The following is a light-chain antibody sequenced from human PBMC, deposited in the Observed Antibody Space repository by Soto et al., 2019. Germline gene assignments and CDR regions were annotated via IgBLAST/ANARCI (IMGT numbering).Light chain of an antibody. Sequence: EIVMTQSPATLSVSPGERATLSCRASQSVSSYLAWYQQKPGQAPRLLIHDASNRATGIPARFSGSGSGTDFTLTISSLEPEDFAVYYCQQRSNWPSITFGQGRRPEIK. J-gene: IGKJ5*01. V-gene: IGKV3-11*01. CDR1: QSVSSY. CDR3: QQRSNWPSIT. CDR2: DAS.